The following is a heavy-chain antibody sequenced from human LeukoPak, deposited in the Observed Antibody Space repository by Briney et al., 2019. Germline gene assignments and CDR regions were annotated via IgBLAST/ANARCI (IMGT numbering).Heavy chain of an antibody. CDR1: GFTFSNYW. CDR2: IKQDGSEK. D-gene: IGHD3-10*01. V-gene: IGHV3-7*05. Sequence: PGGSLRLSCAASGFTFSNYWMSWVRQAPGKGLEWVANIKQDGSEKYYVDSVKGRFTISRDNAKTSLYLQMNSLRAEDTAVYYCARAGLWFGELLDYWGQGTLVTVSS. CDR3: ARAGLWFGELLDY. J-gene: IGHJ4*02.